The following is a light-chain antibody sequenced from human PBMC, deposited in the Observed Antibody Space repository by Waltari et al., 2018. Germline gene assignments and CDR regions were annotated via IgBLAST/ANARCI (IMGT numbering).Light chain of an antibody. J-gene: IGKJ4*01. V-gene: IGKV1-39*01. CDR2: TAS. CDR1: QSISYY. Sequence: DIQMTQSPSSLSASVGDSVPITCRASQSISYYLNWYQHKPGRAPKLLIYTASSLQGGVPSRFSGSGSGTDFTLTISSLQPDDFATYYCQQSYSSPTFGGGTKVEI. CDR3: QQSYSSPT.